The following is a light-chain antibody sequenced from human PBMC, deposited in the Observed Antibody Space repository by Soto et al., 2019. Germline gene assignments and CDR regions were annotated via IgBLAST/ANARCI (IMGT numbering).Light chain of an antibody. J-gene: IGKJ1*01. Sequence: EVVLTQSPGTLSLSPVEIATLSFKAREIFSSTSYVWYQQKPGQAPSLLIFGAANRATGIPDRFSGSGSGTDFILTISRLEPEDVVVSYCQQYDSTPRTFGQGTKVDIK. CDR3: QQYDSTPRT. CDR2: GAA. CDR1: EIFSSTS. V-gene: IGKV3-20*01.